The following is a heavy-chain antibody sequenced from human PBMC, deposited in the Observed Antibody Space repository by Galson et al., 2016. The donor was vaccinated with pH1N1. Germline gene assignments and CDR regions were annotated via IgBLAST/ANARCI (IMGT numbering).Heavy chain of an antibody. D-gene: IGHD2-21*02. CDR2: FYYDARINYNP. CDR1: GDSMSSYY. CDR3: VRVNGDRVGFGYHYGLDD. J-gene: IGHJ6*02. V-gene: IGHV4-59*01. Sequence: SETLSLTCFVSGDSMSSYYWSWIRQAPGKGLEYIAYFYYDARINYNPDYNPSLKSRASISVDTNKNQFSLKVTSVHTAVTDVYSSVRVNGDRVGFGYHYGLDDWGQGTTVTVSS.